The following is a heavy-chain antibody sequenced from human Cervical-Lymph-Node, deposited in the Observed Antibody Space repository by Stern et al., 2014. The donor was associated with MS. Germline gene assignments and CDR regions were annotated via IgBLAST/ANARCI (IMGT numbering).Heavy chain of an antibody. CDR1: DASISSFY. V-gene: IGHV4-59*08. Sequence: VQLVESGPGLMKPSETLSLTCTVSDASISSFYWSWIRQSPGKGLEWIGYIYHSGYTKYNPSLQSRVTISVDTSKTHFPPPLSSGTAADTAMYYCARLTYYDSTGYFDPWGQGIQVTVSS. D-gene: IGHD3-22*01. J-gene: IGHJ5*02. CDR3: ARLTYYDSTGYFDP. CDR2: IYHSGYT.